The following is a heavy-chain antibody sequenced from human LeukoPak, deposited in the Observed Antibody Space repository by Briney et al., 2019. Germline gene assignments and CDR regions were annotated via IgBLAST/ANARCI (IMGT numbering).Heavy chain of an antibody. CDR2: IYYSGST. J-gene: IGHJ5*02. D-gene: IGHD6-13*01. V-gene: IGHV4-30-4*01. CDR3: ARETAAAGNCFDP. CDR1: GGSISSGDYY. Sequence: SETLSLTCTVSGGSISSGDYYWSWIRQPPGKGLEWIGYIYYSGSTYYNPSLKSRVTISVDTSKNQFSLKLSSVTAADTAVYYCARETAAAGNCFDPWGQGTLVTVSS.